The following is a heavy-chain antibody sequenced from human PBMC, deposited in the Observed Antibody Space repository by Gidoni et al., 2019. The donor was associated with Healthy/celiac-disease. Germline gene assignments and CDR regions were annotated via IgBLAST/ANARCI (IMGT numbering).Heavy chain of an antibody. CDR3: ARDAMNSGYYYYYYYMDV. V-gene: IGHV3-21*01. CDR1: GFTFSSDS. Sequence: EVQLVESGGGLVKPGGSLSLSCAASGFTFSSDSMNWVRQAPGKGLEWVSSISSSSSYIYYADSVKGRFTISRDNAKNSLYLQMNSLRAEDTAVYYCARDAMNSGYYYYYYYMDVWGKGTTVTVSS. D-gene: IGHD3-22*01. J-gene: IGHJ6*03. CDR2: ISSSSSYI.